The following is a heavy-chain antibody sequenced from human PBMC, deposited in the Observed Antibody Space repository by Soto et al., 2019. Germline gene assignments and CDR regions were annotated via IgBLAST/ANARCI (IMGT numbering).Heavy chain of an antibody. J-gene: IGHJ4*02. CDR3: ARHERYYDILTGLNQIYY. V-gene: IGHV4-39*01. Sequence: PSETLSLTCTVSGGSISSSSYYWGWIRQPPGKGLEWIGSIYYSGSTYYNPSLKSRVTISVDTSKNQFSLKLSSVTAADTAVYYCARHERYYDILTGLNQIYYWGQGTLVTVSS. D-gene: IGHD3-9*01. CDR1: GGSISSSSYY. CDR2: IYYSGST.